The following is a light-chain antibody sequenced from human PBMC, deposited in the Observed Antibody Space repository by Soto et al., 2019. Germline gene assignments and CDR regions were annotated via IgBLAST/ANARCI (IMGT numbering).Light chain of an antibody. CDR2: DVS. Sequence: QSALTQPASVSGSPGQSITISCTATSSDVGGYNYVSWYQQQPGKAPKFMIYDVSNRPSGVSNRCSGSKSGNTASLTISGLKAEDEADYYCCSYTTSNTRQIVFGTGTKVTVL. V-gene: IGLV2-14*01. J-gene: IGLJ1*01. CDR3: CSYTTSNTRQIV. CDR1: SSDVGGYNY.